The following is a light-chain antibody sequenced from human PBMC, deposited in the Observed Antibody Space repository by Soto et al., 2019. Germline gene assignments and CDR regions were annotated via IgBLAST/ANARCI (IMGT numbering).Light chain of an antibody. Sequence: QSALTQPASVSGPPGQSITISCSGTSSDVGSYDHVSWYQQHPGKVPRLLIYEVSYRPSGVSARFSGSKSGSTASLTISGLQAEDEADYYCSSYSTTSSPHVLFGGGTKVTV. CDR1: SSDVGSYDH. V-gene: IGLV2-14*03. CDR2: EVS. J-gene: IGLJ2*01. CDR3: SSYSTTSSPHVL.